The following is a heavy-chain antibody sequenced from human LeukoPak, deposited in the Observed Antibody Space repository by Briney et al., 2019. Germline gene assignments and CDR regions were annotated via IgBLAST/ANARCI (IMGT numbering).Heavy chain of an antibody. Sequence: GGSLRLSCAASGFTFDDYAMHWVRQAPGEGLEWVANMKEDGSDEYYVDSVKGRFTIFRDNVKSSLYLQMSSLRVDDTAAYYCARQVAGVNDYWGQGTLVTVSS. CDR2: MKEDGSDE. J-gene: IGHJ4*02. D-gene: IGHD6-19*01. V-gene: IGHV3-7*01. CDR3: ARQVAGVNDY. CDR1: GFTFDDYA.